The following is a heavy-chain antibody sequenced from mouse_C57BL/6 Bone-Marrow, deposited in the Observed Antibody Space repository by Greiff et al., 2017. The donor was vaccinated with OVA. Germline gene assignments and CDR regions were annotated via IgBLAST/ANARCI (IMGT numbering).Heavy chain of an antibody. Sequence: EVKLVESGPGLVKPSQSLSLTCSVTGYSITSGYYWNWIRQFPGNKLEWMGYISYDGSNNYNPSLKNRISITRDTSKNQFFLKLNSVTTEDTATYYCARDSPYDGYYWFAYWGQGTLVTVSA. V-gene: IGHV3-6*01. CDR1: GYSITSGYY. D-gene: IGHD2-3*01. J-gene: IGHJ3*01. CDR2: ISYDGSN. CDR3: ARDSPYDGYYWFAY.